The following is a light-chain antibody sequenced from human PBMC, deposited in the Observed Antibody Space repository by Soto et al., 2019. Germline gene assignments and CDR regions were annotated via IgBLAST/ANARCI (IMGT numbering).Light chain of an antibody. CDR3: QVWDNNSENVV. CDR1: NIGSLS. Sequence: SYELTQPPSVSLAPGQTARISCEGNNIGSLSVHWYQQKPGRAPVLVVYDDSDRPSGIPERFSGSNSENTATLTINRVEDGDEADYYCQVWDNNSENVVFGGGTKLTVL. CDR2: DDS. J-gene: IGLJ2*01. V-gene: IGLV3-21*02.